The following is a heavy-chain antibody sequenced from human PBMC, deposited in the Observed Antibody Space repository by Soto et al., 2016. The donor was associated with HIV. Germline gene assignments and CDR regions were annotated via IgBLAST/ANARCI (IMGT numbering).Heavy chain of an antibody. D-gene: IGHD4-17*01. CDR1: GGPISGDEYF. V-gene: IGHV4-31*03. CDR3: ARDPHAFGDYKAAGVFDS. Sequence: QVQLQESGPGLVRPSQTLSLTCTVSGGPISGDEYFWTWIRHSPGKALEWVGYMSYSGTADYNPSLKSRLTISMDVSKNQFSLRLTSVTAADTAVYYCARDPHAFGDYKAAGVFDSWGQGILVTVSS. J-gene: IGHJ4*02. CDR2: MSYSGTA.